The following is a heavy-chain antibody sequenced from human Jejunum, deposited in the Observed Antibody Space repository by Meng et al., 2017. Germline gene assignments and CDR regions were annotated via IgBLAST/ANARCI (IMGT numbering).Heavy chain of an antibody. V-gene: IGHV4-4*02. Sequence: PLQESGPGLVKPSGTLSLTCPFSGDSNTTNTSWSWVRQSPEKGLEWIGQIDHRGSPYYNPSLKSRVTMSVDKSKSQVSLQLTSVTAADTAVYYCAKHGGYYQHYWGQGTLVTVSS. CDR1: GDSNTTNTS. CDR3: AKHGGYYQHY. CDR2: IDHRGSP. D-gene: IGHD3-22*01. J-gene: IGHJ4*02.